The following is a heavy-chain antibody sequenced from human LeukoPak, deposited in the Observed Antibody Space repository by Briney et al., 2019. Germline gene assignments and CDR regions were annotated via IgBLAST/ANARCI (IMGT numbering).Heavy chain of an antibody. V-gene: IGHV4-59*01. Sequence: PSETLSLTCTVSGGSISSYYWSWIRQPPGKGLEWIGYIYYSGSTNYNPSLKSRVTISVDTSKNQFSLKLSSVTAADTAVYYCARDAHTFDPWGQGTLVTVSS. CDR2: IYYSGST. J-gene: IGHJ5*02. D-gene: IGHD5-18*01. CDR1: GGSISSYY. CDR3: ARDAHTFDP.